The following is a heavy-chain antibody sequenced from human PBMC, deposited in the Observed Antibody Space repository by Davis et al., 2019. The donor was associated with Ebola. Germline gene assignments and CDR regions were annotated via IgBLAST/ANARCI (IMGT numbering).Heavy chain of an antibody. Sequence: MPSETLSLTCVVYGGSFSGYYWSWIRQPPGKGLEWIGEINHSGSTNYNPSLKSRLTISIDTSKNQFSLKMNSVTAADTAVYYGARVRTRYYDFGMDVWGQGTTVTVSS. V-gene: IGHV4-34*01. J-gene: IGHJ6*02. CDR2: INHSGST. CDR3: ARVRTRYYDFGMDV. CDR1: GGSFSGYY. D-gene: IGHD3-10*01.